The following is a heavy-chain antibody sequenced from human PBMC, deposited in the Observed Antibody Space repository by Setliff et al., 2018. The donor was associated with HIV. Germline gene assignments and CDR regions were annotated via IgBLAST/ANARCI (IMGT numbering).Heavy chain of an antibody. J-gene: IGHJ6*03. CDR3: ARVPVSNYYYYMDV. V-gene: IGHV1-18*01. CDR1: GYTFINYH. CDR2: ISASSVNT. Sequence: GASVMVSCKASGYTFINYHITWVRQAPGQGLEWVGSISASSVNTNYTQGRVTMTTDISTSTAYMELRSLRSADSAVYYCARVPVSNYYYYMDVWGKGTTVTVSS.